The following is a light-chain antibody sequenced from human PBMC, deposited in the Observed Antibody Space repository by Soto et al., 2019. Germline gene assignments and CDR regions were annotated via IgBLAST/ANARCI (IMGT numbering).Light chain of an antibody. V-gene: IGKV3-20*01. CDR2: GAS. Sequence: EIVLTQSPGTLSLSPGERATLACRASQSVSSSYLAWYQQEPGQAPRLLIFGASSRATGIPDRFSGSGSGTDFTLTISRLEPEDFAVYYWQQYGSSPYTFGQGTKLEIK. J-gene: IGKJ2*01. CDR1: QSVSSSY. CDR3: QQYGSSPYT.